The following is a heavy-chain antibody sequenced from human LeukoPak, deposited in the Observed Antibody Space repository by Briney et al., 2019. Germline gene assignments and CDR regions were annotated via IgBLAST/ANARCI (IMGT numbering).Heavy chain of an antibody. D-gene: IGHD3-22*01. CDR3: AKDPPYYYDRGGFDY. CDR1: GFTVSSNY. Sequence: GGSLRLSCAASGFTVSSNYMSWVRQAPGEGLEWVSVIYSGGSTYYADSVKGRFTISRDNPKNTLYLQMNSLRAEDTAVYYCAKDPPYYYDRGGFDYWGQGTLVTVSS. CDR2: IYSGGST. J-gene: IGHJ4*02. V-gene: IGHV3-53*01.